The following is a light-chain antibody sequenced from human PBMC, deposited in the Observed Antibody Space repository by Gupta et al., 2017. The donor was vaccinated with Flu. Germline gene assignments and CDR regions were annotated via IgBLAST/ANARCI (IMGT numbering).Light chain of an antibody. CDR2: GAS. J-gene: IGKJ1*01. CDR1: QYISTT. CDR3: QQYNSWPPWT. Sequence: EIVMTQSPASLSVSPGESATLSCRASQYISTTLAWYQQRPGQAPRLLIYGASTRATGIPARFSGSGSGTEFTLTISRLESEDFAIYYCQQYNSWPPWTFGQGTKVEIK. V-gene: IGKV3-15*01.